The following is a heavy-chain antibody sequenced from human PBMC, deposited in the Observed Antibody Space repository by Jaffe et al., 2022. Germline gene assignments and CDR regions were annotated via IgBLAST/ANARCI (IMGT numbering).Heavy chain of an antibody. CDR3: AEATASARDAFDI. J-gene: IGHJ3*02. CDR1: GGSISSGSYY. V-gene: IGHV4-61*02. CDR2: IYTSGST. Sequence: QVQLQESGPGLVKPSQTLSLTCTVSGGSISSGSYYWSWIRQPAGKGLEWIGRIYTSGSTNYNPSLKSRVTISVDTSKNQFSLKLSSVTAADTAVYYCAEATASARDAFDIWGQGTMVTVSS. D-gene: IGHD2-21*02.